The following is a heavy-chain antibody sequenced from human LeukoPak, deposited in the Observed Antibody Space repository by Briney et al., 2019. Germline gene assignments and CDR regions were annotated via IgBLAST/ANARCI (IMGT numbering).Heavy chain of an antibody. D-gene: IGHD3-16*01. CDR1: GFTFSSYA. V-gene: IGHV3-23*01. J-gene: IGHJ4*02. CDR3: AKSYDYVWEFDY. CDR2: ISGSGGST. Sequence: GGSLRLSCAASGFTFSSYAMSWVRQAPGKGLEWVSAISGSGGSTYYADSVRGRFTISRDNSKNTLYLQMNSLRAEDMAVYYCAKSYDYVWEFDYWGQGTLVTVSS.